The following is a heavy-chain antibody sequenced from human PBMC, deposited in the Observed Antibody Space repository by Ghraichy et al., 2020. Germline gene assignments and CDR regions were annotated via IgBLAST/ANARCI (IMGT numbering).Heavy chain of an antibody. D-gene: IGHD4-11*01. CDR3: ARSRQDDYSNSEGALFDS. CDR1: GGFVSSGDYY. J-gene: IGHJ4*02. CDR2: IYYSGST. V-gene: IGHV4-61*08. Sequence: SETLSLTCTVSGGFVSSGDYYWSWIRQPPGKGLEWIGNIYYSGSTNYNPSLKSRVTISVDTSKNQFSLKLSSVTAADTAVFYCARSRQDDYSNSEGALFDSWGQRTLVTASS.